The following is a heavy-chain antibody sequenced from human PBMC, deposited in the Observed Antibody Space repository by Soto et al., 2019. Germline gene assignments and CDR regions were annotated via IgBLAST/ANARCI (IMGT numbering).Heavy chain of an antibody. J-gene: IGHJ4*02. CDR1: GFTFSNAW. V-gene: IGHV3-15*01. CDR2: VKSKTDGGTT. CDR3: TTGLNPTTVTTGYFDY. D-gene: IGHD4-17*01. Sequence: EVQLVESGGGLVRPGGSLRLSCAASGFTFSNAWMSWVRQAPGKGLEWVGRVKSKTDGGTTDYAAPVKGRFTISRDDSKNTLYLQMNSLKTEDTAVYYCTTGLNPTTVTTGYFDYWGQGTLVTVSS.